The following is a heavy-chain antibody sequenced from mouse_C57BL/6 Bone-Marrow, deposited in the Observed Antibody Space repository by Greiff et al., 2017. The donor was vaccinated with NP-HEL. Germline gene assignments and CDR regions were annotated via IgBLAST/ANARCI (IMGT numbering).Heavy chain of an antibody. J-gene: IGHJ3*01. CDR1: GYAFSSSW. Sequence: QVQLQQSGPELVKPGASVKISCKASGYAFSSSWMNWVKQRPGKGLEWIGRIYPGDGDTNYNGKFKGKATLTADKSSSTAYMQLSSLTSEDSAVYFCAREGRWLLFAYWGQGTLVTVSA. V-gene: IGHV1-82*01. CDR3: AREGRWLLFAY. D-gene: IGHD2-3*01. CDR2: IYPGDGDT.